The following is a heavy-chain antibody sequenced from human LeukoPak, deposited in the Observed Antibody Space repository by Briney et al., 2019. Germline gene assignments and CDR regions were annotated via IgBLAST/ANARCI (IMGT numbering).Heavy chain of an antibody. D-gene: IGHD2-15*01. CDR1: GFTFSSYG. J-gene: IGHJ4*02. V-gene: IGHV3-33*01. CDR2: IWYDGSNK. Sequence: PGGSLRLSCAASGFTFSSYGMHWVRQAPGKGLEWVAVIWYDGSNKYYADSVKGRFTISRDNSKNTLYLQMNSLRAEDTAVYYCAREVVAAQHLDYWGQGTLVTVSS. CDR3: AREVVAAQHLDY.